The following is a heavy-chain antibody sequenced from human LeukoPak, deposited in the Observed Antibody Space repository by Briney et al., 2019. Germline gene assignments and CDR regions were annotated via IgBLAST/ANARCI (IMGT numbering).Heavy chain of an antibody. D-gene: IGHD5-24*01. V-gene: IGHV3-23*01. CDR3: ARDPRDGYGHVDY. CDR1: GFTFSSYA. Sequence: GASLRLSCAASGFTFSSYAMSWVRQAPGKGLEWVSAISGSGGSTYYADSVKGRFTISRDNSKNTLYLQMNSLKAEDTAVYYCARDPRDGYGHVDYWGQGTLVTVSS. J-gene: IGHJ4*02. CDR2: ISGSGGST.